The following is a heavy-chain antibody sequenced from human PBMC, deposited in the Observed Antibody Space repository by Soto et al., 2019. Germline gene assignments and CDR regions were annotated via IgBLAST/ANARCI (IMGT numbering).Heavy chain of an antibody. D-gene: IGHD5-18*01. J-gene: IGHJ6*02. Sequence: PGESLKSSCKGSGYSFANYRIGWVRQMPGKGLEWMGIIYPGDSETRYSPSFQGQVTISADKSISTAHLQWSSLKASDTALYYCARQNSYGYYYYGLDVWGQGTTVTSP. CDR1: GYSFANYR. CDR3: ARQNSYGYYYYGLDV. V-gene: IGHV5-51*01. CDR2: IYPGDSET.